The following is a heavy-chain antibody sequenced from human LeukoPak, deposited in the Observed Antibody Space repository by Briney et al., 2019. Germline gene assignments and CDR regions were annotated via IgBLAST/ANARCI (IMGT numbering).Heavy chain of an antibody. CDR3: ARESYYYDC. J-gene: IGHJ4*02. V-gene: IGHV3-74*01. Sequence: PGGSLRLSCAASGFTFSNYWMNWVRQAPGKGLVWVSFINTDGSSTTYADSVKGRFTISRDNAKNTLYLQMNSLKAKDTAVYYCARESYYYDCWGQGTLVTVSS. CDR2: INTDGSST. CDR1: GFTFSNYW.